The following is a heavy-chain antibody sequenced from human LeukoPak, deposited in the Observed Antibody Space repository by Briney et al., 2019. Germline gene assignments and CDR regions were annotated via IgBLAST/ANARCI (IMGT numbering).Heavy chain of an antibody. V-gene: IGHV1-2*02. Sequence: EASVKVSCKASGYTFTGYYMHWVRQAPGQGLEWMGWINPNSGGTNYAQKFQGRVTMTRDTSISTAYMELSRLRSDDTAVYYCATLSEEAVAGTFDYWGQGTLVTVSS. CDR1: GYTFTGYY. D-gene: IGHD6-19*01. J-gene: IGHJ4*02. CDR2: INPNSGGT. CDR3: ATLSEEAVAGTFDY.